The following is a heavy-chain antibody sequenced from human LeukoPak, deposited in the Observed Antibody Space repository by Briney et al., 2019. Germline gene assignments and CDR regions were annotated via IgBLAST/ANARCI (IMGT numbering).Heavy chain of an antibody. CDR1: GFTFSSYS. CDR3: ARDSSSVAPYFDY. J-gene: IGHJ4*02. Sequence: PGGSLRLSCAASGFTFSSYSMNWVRQAPGKGLEWVSVIYSGGSTYYADSVKGRFTISRDNSKNTLYLQMNSLRAEDTAVYYCARDSSSVAPYFDYWGQGTLVTVSS. D-gene: IGHD6-6*01. CDR2: IYSGGST. V-gene: IGHV3-53*01.